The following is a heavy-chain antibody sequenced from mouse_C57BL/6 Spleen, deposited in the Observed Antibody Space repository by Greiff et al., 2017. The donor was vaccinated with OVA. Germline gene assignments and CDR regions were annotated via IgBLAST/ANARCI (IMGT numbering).Heavy chain of an antibody. V-gene: IGHV1-52*01. CDR2: IDPSDSET. Sequence: VQLQQPGAELVRPGSSVKLSCKASGYTFTSYWMHWVKQRPIQGLEWIGNIDPSDSETHYNQKFKDKATLTVDKSTSIAYMKLSSLKSENSAVYKCERCYGNFYYFDDWGQGTTLTVSS. CDR1: GYTFTSYW. CDR3: ERCYGNFYYFDD. J-gene: IGHJ2*01. D-gene: IGHD2-1*01.